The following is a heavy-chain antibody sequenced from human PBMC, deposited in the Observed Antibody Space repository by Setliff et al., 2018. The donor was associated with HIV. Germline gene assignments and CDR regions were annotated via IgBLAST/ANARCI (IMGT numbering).Heavy chain of an antibody. Sequence: ASETLSLTCTVSGDSINSDNYYWSWIRQPAGKGLEWIGRIYTSGTTNYNPSLKTRVTFSVDTSKKQFSLRLSYVTAADTAVYYCARGTLWSSGYYLYWYLDLWGRGTLVTVSS. CDR1: GDSINSDNYY. J-gene: IGHJ2*01. CDR2: IYTSGTT. V-gene: IGHV4-61*02. D-gene: IGHD3-22*01. CDR3: ARGTLWSSGYYLYWYLDL.